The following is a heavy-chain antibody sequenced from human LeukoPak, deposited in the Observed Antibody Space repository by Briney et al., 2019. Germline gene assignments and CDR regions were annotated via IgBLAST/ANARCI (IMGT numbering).Heavy chain of an antibody. D-gene: IGHD6-19*01. CDR2: ISASGADT. CDR1: GFTFTSYA. Sequence: GGSLRLSCEASGFTFTSYAMHWVRKAPGKGLEWVLSISASGADTLYTDSMNGRFTLYRDNAKKTVLLQMKSLRPGDTALYYCAKGTDTSGRQNFDIWGQGTLVTVSS. CDR3: AKGTDTSGRQNFDI. J-gene: IGHJ4*02. V-gene: IGHV3-23*01.